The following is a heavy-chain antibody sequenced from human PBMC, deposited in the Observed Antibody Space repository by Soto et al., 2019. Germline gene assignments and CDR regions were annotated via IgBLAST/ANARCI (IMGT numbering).Heavy chain of an antibody. V-gene: IGHV3-23*01. CDR2: ISGSGGST. Sequence: GGSLILSCAASGFTFSSYAMSWVRQAPGKGLEWVSAISGSGGSTYYADSVKGRFTISRDNSKNTLYLQMNSLRAEDTAVYYCAKALNYGAFSYYFDYWGQGTLVTVSS. CDR1: GFTFSSYA. J-gene: IGHJ4*02. CDR3: AKALNYGAFSYYFDY. D-gene: IGHD4-17*01.